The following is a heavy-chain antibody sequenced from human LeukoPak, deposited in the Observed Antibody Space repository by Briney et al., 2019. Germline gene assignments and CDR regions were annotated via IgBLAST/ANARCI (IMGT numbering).Heavy chain of an antibody. V-gene: IGHV3-7*03. J-gene: IGHJ6*02. CDR2: VNRDGSET. CDR1: GFALSSHW. CDR3: ARNNGMDV. Sequence: GGSLRLSCAASGFALSSHWMTWVRQVPGRGPEWVANVNRDGSETYYLDSVKGRFTISKDNAKNSLYLQMNSLRAEDTALYHCARNNGMDVWGQGTTIIVSS.